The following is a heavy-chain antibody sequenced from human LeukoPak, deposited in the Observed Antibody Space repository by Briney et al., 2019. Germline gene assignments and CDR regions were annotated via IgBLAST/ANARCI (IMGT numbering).Heavy chain of an antibody. Sequence: GGSLRLSCAASGFTFSSYGMHWVRQAPGKGLEWVAVISYDGSNKYYADSVKGRFTISRDDSKNTLYLQMSALKTEDTAVYYCAKNPKAVTISGVPSRGYWGQGTLVTVSS. CDR2: ISYDGSNK. J-gene: IGHJ4*02. D-gene: IGHD3-3*01. V-gene: IGHV3-30*18. CDR1: GFTFSSYG. CDR3: AKNPKAVTISGVPSRGY.